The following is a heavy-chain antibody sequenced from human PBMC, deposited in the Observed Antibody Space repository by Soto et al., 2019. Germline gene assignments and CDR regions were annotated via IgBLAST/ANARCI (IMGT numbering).Heavy chain of an antibody. CDR1: VYTFTSYG. V-gene: IGHV1-18*01. CDR2: ISAYNGNT. Sequence: ASVKVSCKASVYTFTSYGISWVRQAPGQGLEWMGWISAYNGNTNYAQKLQGRVTMTTDTSTSTAYMELRSLRSDDTAVHYCARDPGYCSGGSCYSDAFDIWGQGTMVTVSS. J-gene: IGHJ3*02. CDR3: ARDPGYCSGGSCYSDAFDI. D-gene: IGHD2-15*01.